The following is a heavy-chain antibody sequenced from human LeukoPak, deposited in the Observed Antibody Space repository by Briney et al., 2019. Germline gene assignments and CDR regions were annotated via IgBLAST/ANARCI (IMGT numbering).Heavy chain of an antibody. J-gene: IGHJ4*02. CDR3: VDFYSTSWYENDH. Sequence: GRSLRLSCAASGFAFSSYGMHWVRQAPGKGLEWVAVISYDGSNKYYADSVKGRFTISRDNSKNTLYLQMSSLRTEDTAVYYCVDFYSTSWYENDHWGQGTLVTVSS. D-gene: IGHD6-13*01. CDR1: GFAFSSYG. V-gene: IGHV3-30*03. CDR2: ISYDGSNK.